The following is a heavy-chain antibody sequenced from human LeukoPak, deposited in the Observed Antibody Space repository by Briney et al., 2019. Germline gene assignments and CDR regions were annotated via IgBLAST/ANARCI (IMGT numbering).Heavy chain of an antibody. CDR3: AKRPTSGYFVFDY. CDR1: GFTFSSNA. D-gene: IGHD3-22*01. Sequence: PGGSLRLSCAASGFTFSSNAMSWVRKPQGKGLGWVSDMSGSGGSTYYADSVKGRFTISRDNSKNTLYLQMDSLRAEDTAIYYCAKRPTSGYFVFDYWGQGTLVTVSS. V-gene: IGHV3-23*01. CDR2: MSGSGGST. J-gene: IGHJ4*02.